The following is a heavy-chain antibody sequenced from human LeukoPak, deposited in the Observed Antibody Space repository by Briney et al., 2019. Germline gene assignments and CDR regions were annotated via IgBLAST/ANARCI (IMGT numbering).Heavy chain of an antibody. CDR1: GYTFINYG. V-gene: IGHV1-18*01. CDR2: ISAYNGNT. CDR3: ARDNGADFWSGYYRALDAFNI. J-gene: IGHJ3*02. D-gene: IGHD3-3*01. Sequence: GASVKVSCKASGYTFINYGISWVRQAPGQWLEWMGWISAYNGNTSYAQKLQGRVTVTTDTSTSTAYMELRSLRSDDTAVYYCARDNGADFWSGYYRALDAFNIWGQGTMVTVSS.